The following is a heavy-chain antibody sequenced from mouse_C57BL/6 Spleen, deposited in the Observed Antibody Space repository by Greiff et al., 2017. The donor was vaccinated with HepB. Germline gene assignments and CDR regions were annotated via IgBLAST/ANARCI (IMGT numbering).Heavy chain of an antibody. CDR1: GYTFTSYW. V-gene: IGHV1-5*01. CDR2: IYPGNSDT. J-gene: IGHJ1*03. Sequence: EVQLQQSGTVLARPGASVKMSCKTSGYTFTSYWMHWVKQRPGQGLEWIGAIYPGNSDTSYNQKFKGKAKLTAVTSASTAYMELSSLTNEDSAVYYCTRSGTTVVGSYWYFDVWGTGTTVTVSS. D-gene: IGHD1-1*01. CDR3: TRSGTTVVGSYWYFDV.